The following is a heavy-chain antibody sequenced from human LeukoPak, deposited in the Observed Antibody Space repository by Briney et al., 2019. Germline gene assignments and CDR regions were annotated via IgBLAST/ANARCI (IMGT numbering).Heavy chain of an antibody. D-gene: IGHD3-22*01. CDR1: GYVFENYY. Sequence: ASVTVSCKASGYVFENYYMHWVRQAPGQGLEYMGIINPSAGSTFFTEKYQGRVRLTRDMSTSTVYMEMTSLRVEDTAVYYCARDREDYYDSKNDAFDIWGQGTMVLV. V-gene: IGHV1-46*02. CDR3: ARDREDYYDSKNDAFDI. CDR2: INPSAGST. J-gene: IGHJ3*02.